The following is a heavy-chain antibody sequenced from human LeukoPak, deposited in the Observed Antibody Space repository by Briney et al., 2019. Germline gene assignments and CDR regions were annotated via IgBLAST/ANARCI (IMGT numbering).Heavy chain of an antibody. CDR2: ISGSGGST. Sequence: GGSLRLSCAASGFTFSSYAMSWVRQAPGKGLEWVSAISGSGGSTYYADSVKGRFTISRDNSKNTLYLQMNSLRAEDTAVYYCAKDPEYCSGGSCYYVDTAMVPFGWGQGTMVTVSS. CDR1: GFTFSSYA. D-gene: IGHD2-15*01. J-gene: IGHJ3*01. V-gene: IGHV3-23*01. CDR3: AKDPEYCSGGSCYYVDTAMVPFG.